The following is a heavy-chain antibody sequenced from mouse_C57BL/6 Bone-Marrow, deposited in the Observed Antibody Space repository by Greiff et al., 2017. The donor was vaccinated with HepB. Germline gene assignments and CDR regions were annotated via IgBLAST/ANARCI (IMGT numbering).Heavy chain of an antibody. Sequence: VQLQQPGAELVKPGASVKLSCKASGYTFTSYWMHWVKQRPGQGLEWIGMIHPNSGSTNYNEKFQSKATLTVDKSSSTAYMQLSSLTSEDSAVYYCARRGTTVVATDFDYWGQGTTLTVSS. CDR2: IHPNSGST. J-gene: IGHJ2*01. V-gene: IGHV1-64*01. D-gene: IGHD1-1*01. CDR3: ARRGTTVVATDFDY. CDR1: GYTFTSYW.